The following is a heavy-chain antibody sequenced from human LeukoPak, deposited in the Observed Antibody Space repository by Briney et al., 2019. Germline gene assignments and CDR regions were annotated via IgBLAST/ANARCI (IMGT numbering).Heavy chain of an antibody. J-gene: IGHJ5*02. Sequence: PGRSLRLSCAPSGFTFSICGMHWVRQAPGKGLVGLTVIWYDGSNKYYADSVKGRFTISRDNSKNTLYLQMNSLRAEDTAVYYCARDALPTYNDYVWGSYRYNWFDPWGQGTLVTVSS. CDR1: GFTFSICG. CDR3: ARDALPTYNDYVWGSYRYNWFDP. CDR2: IWYDGSNK. D-gene: IGHD3-16*02. V-gene: IGHV3-33*08.